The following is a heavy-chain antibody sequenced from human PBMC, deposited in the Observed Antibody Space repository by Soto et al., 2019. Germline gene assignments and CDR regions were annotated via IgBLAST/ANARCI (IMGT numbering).Heavy chain of an antibody. V-gene: IGHV3-33*01. J-gene: IGHJ6*02. CDR2: IWYDGSNK. CDR1: GFTFSSYG. CDR3: ARERGSSSFFGYYGMDV. D-gene: IGHD6-6*01. Sequence: QVQLVESGGGVVQPGRSLRLSCAASGFTFSSYGMHWVRQAPGKGMEWVAVIWYDGSNKYYADSVKGRFTISRDNSKNTLYLQMNSLRAEDTAVYYCARERGSSSFFGYYGMDVWGPGTTVTVSS.